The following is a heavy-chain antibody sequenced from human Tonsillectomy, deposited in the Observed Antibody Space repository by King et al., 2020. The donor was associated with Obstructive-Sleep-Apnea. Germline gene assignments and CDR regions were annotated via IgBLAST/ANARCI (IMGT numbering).Heavy chain of an antibody. Sequence: VQLVESGGGLVQPGGSLRLSCAASGFTFGSYWMTCVRQAPGRGLEGVANIRQDESQKYYVDSVKGRFTISRDNAKNSLYLQMNSLRADDTAVYYCARDRSYETTGYYYDVFDMWGQGTMVTVSS. CDR3: ARDRSYETTGYYYDVFDM. J-gene: IGHJ3*02. CDR2: IRQDESQK. D-gene: IGHD3-22*01. CDR1: GFTFGSYW. V-gene: IGHV3-7*03.